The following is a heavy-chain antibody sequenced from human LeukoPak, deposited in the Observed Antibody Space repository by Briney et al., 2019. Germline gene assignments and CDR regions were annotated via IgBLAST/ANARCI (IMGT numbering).Heavy chain of an antibody. CDR3: ARARDGYSTDAFDI. CDR2: IYYSGST. CDR1: GGSISSYY. D-gene: IGHD5-24*01. V-gene: IGHV4-59*01. Sequence: SETLSLTCTVSGGSISSYYWSWIRQPPGKGLEWIGYIYYSGSTNYNPSLKSRVTISVDTSKNQFSLKLSSATAADTAVYYCARARDGYSTDAFDIWGQGTMVTVSS. J-gene: IGHJ3*02.